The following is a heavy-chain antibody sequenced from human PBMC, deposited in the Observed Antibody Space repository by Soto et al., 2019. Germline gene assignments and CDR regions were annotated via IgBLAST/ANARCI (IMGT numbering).Heavy chain of an antibody. CDR2: IGPESGAT. D-gene: IGHD5-12*01. Sequence: GSVKVSCKASGYTFTGHYIHWVRQAPEQGPEWMGEIGPESGATRYAQKFQGRVTMTMDMSITTVYMELSNLSPDDTAVYYCGRGRSGQIVVFYWAQGTPVTVSS. J-gene: IGHJ4*02. V-gene: IGHV1-2*02. CDR1: GYTFTGHY. CDR3: GRGRSGQIVVFY.